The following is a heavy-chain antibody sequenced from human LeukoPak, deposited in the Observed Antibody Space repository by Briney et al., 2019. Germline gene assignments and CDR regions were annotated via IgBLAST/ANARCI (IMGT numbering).Heavy chain of an antibody. CDR3: ARLVSGY. CDR1: GGSFSGYY. V-gene: IGHV4-34*01. Sequence: PSETLSLTCAVYGGSFSGYYWSWIRQPPGKGLEWIGEINHSGSTNYNPSLKSRVTISVDTSKNQFSLKLSSVTAADTAVYYCARLVSGYSGQGTLVTVSS. J-gene: IGHJ4*02. D-gene: IGHD2-2*01. CDR2: INHSGST.